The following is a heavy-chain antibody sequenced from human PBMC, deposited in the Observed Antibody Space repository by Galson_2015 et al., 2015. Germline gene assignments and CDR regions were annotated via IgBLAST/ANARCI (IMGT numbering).Heavy chain of an antibody. D-gene: IGHD5-18*01. CDR3: ARVGFTYDNPHDY. CDR2: ISRVTGVK. Sequence: SLRHSCAASGFTFRSYEMNWVRQAPGKGLEWIAYISRVTGVKSYAQSVTGRFTISRDNSQTSLYLELNSLSVEDTAVYYCARVGFTYDNPHDYWGQGTLVSVSS. CDR1: GFTFRSYE. V-gene: IGHV3-48*03. J-gene: IGHJ4*02.